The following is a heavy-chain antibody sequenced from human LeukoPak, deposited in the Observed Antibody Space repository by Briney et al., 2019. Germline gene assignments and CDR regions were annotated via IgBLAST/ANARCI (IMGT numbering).Heavy chain of an antibody. Sequence: GGSVRVSCAASGFTFSSYAMSWVRQAPGKGLEWVSAISGNGGATYYADSVKGRFTISRDNSKNTLYLQMNSLRAEDTAVYYCANSRRGSGSSDYWGQGTLVTVSS. CDR2: ISGNGGAT. CDR1: GFTFSSYA. J-gene: IGHJ4*02. D-gene: IGHD1-26*01. CDR3: ANSRRGSGSSDY. V-gene: IGHV3-23*01.